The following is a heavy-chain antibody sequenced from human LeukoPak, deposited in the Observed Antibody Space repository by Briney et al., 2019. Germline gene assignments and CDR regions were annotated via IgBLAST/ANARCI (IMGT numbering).Heavy chain of an antibody. J-gene: IGHJ5*02. Sequence: PGRSLRLSCAASGLTFSGSWMTWVRQPPGKGLEWVGNILPDGSYKHYVDSVKGRFTISRDNARNSLYLQMNSLREEDTAVYYCTTKYSWGQGTLVTVSS. CDR2: ILPDGSYK. V-gene: IGHV3-7*01. CDR1: GLTFSGSW. D-gene: IGHD2/OR15-2a*01. CDR3: TTKYS.